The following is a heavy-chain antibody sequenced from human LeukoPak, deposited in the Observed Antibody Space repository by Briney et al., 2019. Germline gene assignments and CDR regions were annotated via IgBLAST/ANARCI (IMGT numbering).Heavy chain of an antibody. D-gene: IGHD3-22*01. Sequence: SETLSLTCTVSGGSISGGGYYWSWIRQHPGKGLEWIGYIYYSGSTYYNPSLKSRVTISVDTSKNQFSLKLSSVTAADTAVYYCARVRRDYDSSATGDYWGQGTLVTVSS. CDR1: GGSISGGGYY. CDR2: IYYSGST. V-gene: IGHV4-31*03. CDR3: ARVRRDYDSSATGDY. J-gene: IGHJ4*02.